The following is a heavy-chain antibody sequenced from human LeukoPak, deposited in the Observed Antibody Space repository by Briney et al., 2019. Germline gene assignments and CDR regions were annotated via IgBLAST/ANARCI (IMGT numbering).Heavy chain of an antibody. CDR3: ARRPEYFDY. CDR1: GGSISSYY. Sequence: PSETLSLTCTVSGGSISSYYWSWIRQPPGKGLEWIGYIYYSGSTNYNPSLKSRVTISVDTSKNQFSLKLSSVTAADTAVYYCARRPEYFDYWGQGTLVTVSS. D-gene: IGHD1-14*01. V-gene: IGHV4-59*08. CDR2: IYYSGST. J-gene: IGHJ4*02.